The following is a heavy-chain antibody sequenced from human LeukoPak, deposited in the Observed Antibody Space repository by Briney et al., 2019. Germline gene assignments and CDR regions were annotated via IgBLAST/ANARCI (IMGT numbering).Heavy chain of an antibody. CDR2: IYSGGST. CDR1: RFTVSNNY. Sequence: GGSLRLSCVVSRFTVSNNYMSWVRQAPRKGLEWVSLIYSGGSTYYADSVKGRFTISRDNSKNTVYLQMNSLRAEDTAMYYCARRDDHNGRDYWGQGTLVTVSS. V-gene: IGHV3-53*01. J-gene: IGHJ4*02. D-gene: IGHD5-24*01. CDR3: ARRDDHNGRDY.